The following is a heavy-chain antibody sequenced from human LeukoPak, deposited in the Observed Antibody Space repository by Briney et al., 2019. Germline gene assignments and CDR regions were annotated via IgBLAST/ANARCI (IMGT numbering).Heavy chain of an antibody. D-gene: IGHD4-17*01. CDR2: ISGSGGST. Sequence: GGSLRLSCAASGFTFSSYAMSWARQAPGKGLEWVSAISGSGGSTYYADSVKGRFTISRDNAKNSLYLQMNSLRAEDTAVYYCARRAYGDYVNWFDPWGQGTLVTVSS. J-gene: IGHJ5*02. CDR1: GFTFSSYA. CDR3: ARRAYGDYVNWFDP. V-gene: IGHV3-23*01.